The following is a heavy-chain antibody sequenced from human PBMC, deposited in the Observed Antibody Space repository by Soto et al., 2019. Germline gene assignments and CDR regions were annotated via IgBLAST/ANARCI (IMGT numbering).Heavy chain of an antibody. J-gene: IGHJ6*02. V-gene: IGHV1-46*01. CDR3: ASQNLGNTYYDFPDV. D-gene: IGHD3-3*01. CDR2: INPSGGST. CDR1: GYTFTSYY. Sequence: ASVKVSCKASGYTFTSYYMHWVRQAPGQGLEWMGIINPSGGSTSYAQKFQGRVTMTRDTSTSTVYMELSGLRSEDTAVYYCASQNLGNTYYDFPDVWGQGTTVTVSS.